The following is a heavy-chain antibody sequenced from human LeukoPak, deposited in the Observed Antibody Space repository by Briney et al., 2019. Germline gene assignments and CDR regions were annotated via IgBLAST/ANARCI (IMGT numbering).Heavy chain of an antibody. CDR2: MNPNSGNT. CDR1: GYTFTSYD. CDR3: ARGLYCSSTSCYGRFDP. D-gene: IGHD2-2*01. Sequence: EASVKVSCKASGYTFTSYDVHWVRQATGQGLEWMGRMNPNSGNTGYAQKFQGRVTMTRNTSISTAYMELSSLRSEDTAVYYCARGLYCSSTSCYGRFDPWGQGTLVTVSS. J-gene: IGHJ5*02. V-gene: IGHV1-8*01.